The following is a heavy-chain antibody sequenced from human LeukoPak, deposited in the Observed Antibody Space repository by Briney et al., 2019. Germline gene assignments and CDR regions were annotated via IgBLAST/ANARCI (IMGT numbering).Heavy chain of an antibody. J-gene: IGHJ4*02. CDR3: ARDIRRITMVRGAPALGY. CDR2: ISSSGSTI. V-gene: IGHV3-48*03. Sequence: GGSLRLSCAASGFTFSSYEMNWVRQAPGKGLEWVSYISSSGSTIYYADSVKGRFTISRDNAKNSLYLQMNSLRAEDTAVYYCARDIRRITMVRGAPALGYWGQGTLVTVSS. D-gene: IGHD3-10*01. CDR1: GFTFSSYE.